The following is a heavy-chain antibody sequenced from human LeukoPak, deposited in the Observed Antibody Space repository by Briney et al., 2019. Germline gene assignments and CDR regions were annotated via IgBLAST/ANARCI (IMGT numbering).Heavy chain of an antibody. V-gene: IGHV3-33*06. J-gene: IGHJ1*01. D-gene: IGHD1-26*01. CDR1: GFTFSSYG. CDR2: IWYDGINK. Sequence: QPGGSLRLSCAASGFTFSSYGKHWVRQAPGKGLEWVALIWYDGINKYYVDSVKGRFTISRDNSKNTLYLQMNSLRAEDTAVYYCAKPTSPSGAGSTPIDRWGQGPLVSVSS. CDR3: AKPTSPSGAGSTPIDR.